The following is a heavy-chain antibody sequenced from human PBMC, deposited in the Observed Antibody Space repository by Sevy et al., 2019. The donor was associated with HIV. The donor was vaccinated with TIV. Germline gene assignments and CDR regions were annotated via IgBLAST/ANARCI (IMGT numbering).Heavy chain of an antibody. J-gene: IGHJ6*02. Sequence: GGSLRLSCAASGFTFSDYYMSWIRQAPGKGLEWVSYISGSDGTTFYADSVKGRFTISRDNAKNSLYLQMNRLRAEDTAMYYCARDHVKDGDFGDYYYAMDVWGQGTTVTVSS. CDR3: ARDHVKDGDFGDYYYAMDV. CDR2: ISGSDGTT. CDR1: GFTFSDYY. V-gene: IGHV3-11*01. D-gene: IGHD4-17*01.